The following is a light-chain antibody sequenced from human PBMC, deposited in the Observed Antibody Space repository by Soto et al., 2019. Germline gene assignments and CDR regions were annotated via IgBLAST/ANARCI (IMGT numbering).Light chain of an antibody. J-gene: IGKJ1*01. CDR1: ESLLDSHGYNN. Sequence: DIVLTQSPLSLPFTPGEPASISCRSSESLLDSHGYNNVDWYLQKAGQSPQVLIYLGSNRASGVPDRFSRSGSGTDFTLKISRVQADDVGVYYCRQALQTPWTCGQGTKVDIK. V-gene: IGKV2-28*01. CDR3: RQALQTPWT. CDR2: LGS.